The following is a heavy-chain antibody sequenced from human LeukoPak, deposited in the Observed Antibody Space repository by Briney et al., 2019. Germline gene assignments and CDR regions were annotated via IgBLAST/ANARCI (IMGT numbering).Heavy chain of an antibody. CDR1: GFPFSTYW. CDR3: ARDSGSGSYSGY. CDR2: SNADASTT. J-gene: IGHJ4*02. Sequence: GGSLRLSCVASGFPFSTYWMHWVRQAPGKGLVWVSRSNADASTTGYADSVKGRFTILRDNAKNTLYLQMNSLRAEDTAVYYCARDSGSGSYSGYWGRGTLVTVSS. V-gene: IGHV3-74*01. D-gene: IGHD3-10*01.